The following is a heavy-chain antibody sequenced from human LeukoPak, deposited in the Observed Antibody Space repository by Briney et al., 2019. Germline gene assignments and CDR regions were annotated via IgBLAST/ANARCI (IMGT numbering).Heavy chain of an antibody. D-gene: IGHD3-3*01. V-gene: IGHV4-39*07. J-gene: IGHJ4*02. Sequence: KPSETLSLTCTVSGGSISSSGYYWGWIRQPPGKGLEWIGSIYHSGSTYYNPSLKSRVTISVDTSKDQFSLKLSSVTAADTAVYYCASPNYDFWSGYYSYWGQGTLVTVSS. CDR1: GGSISSSGYY. CDR2: IYHSGST. CDR3: ASPNYDFWSGYYSY.